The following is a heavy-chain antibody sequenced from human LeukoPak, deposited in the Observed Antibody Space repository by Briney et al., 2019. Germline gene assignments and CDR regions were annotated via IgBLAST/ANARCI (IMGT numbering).Heavy chain of an antibody. J-gene: IGHJ4*02. CDR2: IRSKANSYAT. V-gene: IGHV3-73*01. Sequence: AGGSLRLSCAASGFTFSGSAMHWVRQASGKGLEWVGRIRSKANSYATAYAASVKGRFTISRDDSKNTAYLQMNSLKTEDTAVYYCTRLTMENDILTGYSPYWGQGTLVTVSS. D-gene: IGHD3-9*01. CDR3: TRLTMENDILTGYSPY. CDR1: GFTFSGSA.